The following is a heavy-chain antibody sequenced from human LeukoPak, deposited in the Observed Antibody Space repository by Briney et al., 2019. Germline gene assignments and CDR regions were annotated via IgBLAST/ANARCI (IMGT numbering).Heavy chain of an antibody. Sequence: PGGSLRLSCAASGFTFSSYEMNWVRQAPGKGLQWVSDISSSGTTIYYADSVKGRFTISRDNAKNSLYLQMNSLRAEDTAVYYCASSGYYDSRGFYLPDGLHIWGHGTIVTVAS. J-gene: IGHJ3*02. V-gene: IGHV3-48*03. CDR3: ASSGYYDSRGFYLPDGLHI. D-gene: IGHD3-22*01. CDR1: GFTFSSYE. CDR2: ISSSGTTI.